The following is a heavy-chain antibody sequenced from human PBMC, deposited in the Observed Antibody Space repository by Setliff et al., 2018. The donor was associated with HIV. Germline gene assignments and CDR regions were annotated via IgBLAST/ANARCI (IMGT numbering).Heavy chain of an antibody. CDR3: ARVDPCSGGYCHQNQYFYYMDV. Sequence: SVKVSCKASGGTFNSYAITWVRQAPGQGLEWMGGVIPRSGTAYHAQKFRDRVTITADESTSTAYMELSSLRSEDTAVYYCARVDPCSGGYCHQNQYFYYMDVWGKGTTVTVSS. J-gene: IGHJ6*03. CDR1: GGTFNSYA. D-gene: IGHD2-15*01. V-gene: IGHV1-69*13. CDR2: VIPRSGTA.